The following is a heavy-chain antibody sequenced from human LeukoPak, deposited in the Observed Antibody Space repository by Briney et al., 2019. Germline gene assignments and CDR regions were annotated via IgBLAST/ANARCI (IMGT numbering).Heavy chain of an antibody. CDR1: GGSISSYY. CDR3: ASSYCDSSGYHLDY. CDR2: IYTSGST. V-gene: IGHV4-4*07. Sequence: SETLSLTCTVSGGSISSYYWSWIRQPAGKGLEWIGRIYTSGSTNYNPSLKSRVTMSVDTSKNQFSLKLSSVTAADTAVYYCASSYCDSSGYHLDYWGQGTLVTVSS. J-gene: IGHJ4*02. D-gene: IGHD3-22*01.